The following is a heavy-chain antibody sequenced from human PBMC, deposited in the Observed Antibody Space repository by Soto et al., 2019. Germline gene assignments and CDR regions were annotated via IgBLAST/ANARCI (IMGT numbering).Heavy chain of an antibody. CDR1: GDSISSVDYF. D-gene: IGHD2-15*01. V-gene: IGHV4-30-4*01. Sequence: PSETLSLTCSDSGDSISSVDYFWAWIRQPPGQALEYIGYIYKSATTYYNPSFESRVAISLDTSKSQFSLNVTSVTAADTAVYFCARGRYCLTGRCFPNWFDSRGQGTLVTVSS. CDR2: IYKSATT. J-gene: IGHJ5*01. CDR3: ARGRYCLTGRCFPNWFDS.